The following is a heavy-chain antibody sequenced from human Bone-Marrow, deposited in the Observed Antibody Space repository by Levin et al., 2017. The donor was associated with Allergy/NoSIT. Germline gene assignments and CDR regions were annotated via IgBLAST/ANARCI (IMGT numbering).Heavy chain of an antibody. Sequence: SETLSLTCAVSGGSISSSNWWNWVRQSPGGGLEWIGEIYHSGSTNYNPSLKNRIFISVDKSRNQFSLRLNSVTAADTAVYYCARRNSSWVVFAFDMWGQGTLVTVSS. CDR1: GGSISSSNW. CDR2: IYHSGST. J-gene: IGHJ3*02. V-gene: IGHV4-4*02. CDR3: ARRNSSWVVFAFDM. D-gene: IGHD2-8*02.